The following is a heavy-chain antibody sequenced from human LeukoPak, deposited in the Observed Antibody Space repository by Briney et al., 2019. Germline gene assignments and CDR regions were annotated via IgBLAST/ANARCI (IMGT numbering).Heavy chain of an antibody. D-gene: IGHD6-13*01. CDR2: IYYSGST. CDR1: GGSVSSGSYY. Sequence: SETLSLTCTVSGGSVSSGSYYWSWIRQPPGKGLEWIGYIYYSGSTNYNPSLESRVTISVDTSKNQFSLKLSSVTAADTAVYYCASGIAASYFDYWGQGTLVTVSS. J-gene: IGHJ4*02. V-gene: IGHV4-61*01. CDR3: ASGIAASYFDY.